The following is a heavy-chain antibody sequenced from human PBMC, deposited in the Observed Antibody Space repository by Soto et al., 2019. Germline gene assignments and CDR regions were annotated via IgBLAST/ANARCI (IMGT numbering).Heavy chain of an antibody. Sequence: RLPNRARGIALSGHSINWVGRAPREKLEWVSSISPISDYIYYADSVKGRITISRDNAKKSLYLQMNSLRAEDTAVYYCASSATSDSSGYYGLFDFWGQGTLVTVSS. CDR3: ASSATSDSSGYYGLFDF. CDR2: ISPISDYI. CDR1: GIALSGHS. J-gene: IGHJ4*02. D-gene: IGHD3-22*01. V-gene: IGHV3-21*01.